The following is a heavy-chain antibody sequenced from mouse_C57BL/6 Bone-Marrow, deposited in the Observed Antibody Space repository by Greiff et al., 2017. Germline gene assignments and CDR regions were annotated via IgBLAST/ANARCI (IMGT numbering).Heavy chain of an antibody. CDR3: ARVGYSNYSWYFDV. Sequence: VQLQQSGAELARPGASVQLSCKASGYTFTSYGISWVKQRTGQGLEWIGEIYPRSGNTYYNEKLKGKATLTADLSSSTAYMELRSLTSEDSAVYFCARVGYSNYSWYFDVWVTGPTVPVSS. J-gene: IGHJ1*03. CDR2: IYPRSGNT. D-gene: IGHD2-5*01. V-gene: IGHV1-81*01. CDR1: GYTFTSYG.